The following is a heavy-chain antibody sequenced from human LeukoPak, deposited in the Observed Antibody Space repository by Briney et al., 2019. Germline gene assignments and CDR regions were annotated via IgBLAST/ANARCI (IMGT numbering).Heavy chain of an antibody. J-gene: IGHJ4*02. D-gene: IGHD1-26*01. CDR3: AKSGGYGLIDY. CDR2: IYYSGST. Sequence: PSETLSLTCTVSGASISGTAYYWGWVRQPPRKGLEWIGNIYYSGSTYNASLQSRVTISIDTSKNQFSLRLSSVTAADTAMYFCAKSGGYGLIDYWGQGTLVTVSS. CDR1: GASISGTAYY. V-gene: IGHV4-39*01.